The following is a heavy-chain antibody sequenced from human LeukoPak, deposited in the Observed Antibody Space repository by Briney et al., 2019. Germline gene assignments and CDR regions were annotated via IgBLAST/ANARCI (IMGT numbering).Heavy chain of an antibody. J-gene: IGHJ4*02. D-gene: IGHD6-13*01. CDR1: GGSITNYY. CDR3: ARHPGVGAAGTAESFDY. V-gene: IGHV4-59*08. CDR2: IYYTGGT. Sequence: SETLSLTCTVSGGSITNYYWSWIRQPPGKGLEWIGYIYYTGGTNDNPSLKSRVTISVHTSKNQFSLRLNSVTAADTAVYYCARHPGVGAAGTAESFDYWGQGTLVTVSS.